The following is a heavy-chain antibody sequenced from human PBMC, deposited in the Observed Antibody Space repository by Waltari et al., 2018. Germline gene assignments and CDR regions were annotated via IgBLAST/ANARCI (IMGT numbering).Heavy chain of an antibody. V-gene: IGHV4-38-2*02. Sequence: QVQLQESGPGLVKPSETLSLTCAVSGYSISSGYYWGWIRQPPGKGLEWIGSIYHSGSTYYNPSLKSRVTISVDTSKNQFSLKLSSVTAADTAVYYCARDSAPYDSSGYYYGGHYYGMDVWGQGTTVTVSS. CDR1: GYSISSGYY. J-gene: IGHJ6*02. CDR3: ARDSAPYDSSGYYYGGHYYGMDV. D-gene: IGHD3-22*01. CDR2: IYHSGST.